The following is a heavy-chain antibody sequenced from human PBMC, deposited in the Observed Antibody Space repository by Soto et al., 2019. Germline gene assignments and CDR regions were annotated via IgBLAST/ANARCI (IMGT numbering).Heavy chain of an antibody. CDR3: ESVWVGSYNLFDP. D-gene: IGHD2-8*01. J-gene: IGHJ5*02. Sequence: EVQLVESGGGLVQPGGSLRLSCAVSGFSFSSYWMHWVRQAPGKGLEWVSRINSDGSRTYYADSVKGRFTISRDNAKNNLYLQVNSLRAEDTAVYYCESVWVGSYNLFDPWGQGTLVTVSS. V-gene: IGHV3-74*01. CDR1: GFSFSSYW. CDR2: INSDGSRT.